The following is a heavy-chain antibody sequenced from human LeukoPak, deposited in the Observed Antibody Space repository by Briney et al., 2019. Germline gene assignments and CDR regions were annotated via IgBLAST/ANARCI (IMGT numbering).Heavy chain of an antibody. Sequence: SETLSLTCTVSGGSINNGGYYWSWIRQHPGKGLEWIGYIYYSGSSYYNPSLRSRVTISVDTSKNHFSLKLSSVTAADTAVYYCATRRDGYNSYWYFDLWGRGTLVTVSS. CDR3: ATRRDGYNSYWYFDL. CDR1: GGSINNGGYY. D-gene: IGHD5-24*01. J-gene: IGHJ2*01. CDR2: IYYSGSS. V-gene: IGHV4-31*03.